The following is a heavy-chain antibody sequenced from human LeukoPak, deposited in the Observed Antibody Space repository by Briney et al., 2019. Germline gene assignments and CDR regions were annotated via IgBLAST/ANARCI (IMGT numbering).Heavy chain of an antibody. Sequence: PGGSLGLSCAASGFTFSSYALSWVRQTPGKGLEWVSSISGSGGTTYYADSVKDRFTISRDNSKNTLYLQMNSLRVEGTAVYYCAIQLWRQPLDYWGQGTLVTVSS. J-gene: IGHJ4*02. V-gene: IGHV3-23*01. CDR1: GFTFSSYA. D-gene: IGHD5-18*01. CDR3: AIQLWRQPLDY. CDR2: ISGSGGTT.